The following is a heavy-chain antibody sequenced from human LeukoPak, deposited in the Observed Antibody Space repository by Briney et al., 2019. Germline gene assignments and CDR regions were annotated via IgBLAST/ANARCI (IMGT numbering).Heavy chain of an antibody. Sequence: PGGSLRLTCAASGFTFSNFAMNWVRQAPGKGLEWVGRIKSKTDGGTTDYAAPVKGRFTISRDDSKNTLYLQMNSLKTEDTAVYYCTTLTYCSSTSCRYMWGQGTLVTVSS. J-gene: IGHJ4*02. CDR2: IKSKTDGGTT. D-gene: IGHD2-2*01. CDR3: TTLTYCSSTSCRYM. V-gene: IGHV3-15*01. CDR1: GFTFSNFA.